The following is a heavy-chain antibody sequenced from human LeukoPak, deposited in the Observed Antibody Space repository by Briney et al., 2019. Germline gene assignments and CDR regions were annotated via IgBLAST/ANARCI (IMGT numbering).Heavy chain of an antibody. CDR2: IGSDGSYI. V-gene: IGHV3-21*01. J-gene: IGHJ4*02. D-gene: IGHD6-13*01. CDR3: ARGPYSSSWRFDY. Sequence: KPGGSLRLSCAASGFSLSRHNMNWVRQAPMKGLEWVSSIGSDGSYIYYADSVQGRFTISRDNSKNTLYLQMNSLRAEDTAVYYCARGPYSSSWRFDYWGQGTLVTVSS. CDR1: GFSLSRHN.